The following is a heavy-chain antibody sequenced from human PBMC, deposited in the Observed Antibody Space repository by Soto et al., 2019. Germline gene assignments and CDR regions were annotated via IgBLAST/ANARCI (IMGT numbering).Heavy chain of an antibody. Sequence: QVQLVESGGGVVQPGRSLRLSCASSGFTFSSYGMHWVRQAPGKGLEWVAVISYDGSNKYYADSVKGRFTISRDNSKNTLYLLMNSLRGEDTAVYYCAKERWYGRVVATAMDQGYWGQGTLVTVSS. CDR1: GFTFSSYG. CDR2: ISYDGSNK. D-gene: IGHD2-21*02. J-gene: IGHJ4*02. V-gene: IGHV3-30*18. CDR3: AKERWYGRVVATAMDQGY.